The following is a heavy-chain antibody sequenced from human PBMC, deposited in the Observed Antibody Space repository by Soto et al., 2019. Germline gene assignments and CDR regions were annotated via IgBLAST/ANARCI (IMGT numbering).Heavy chain of an antibody. CDR3: ANLRLSGSGFDC. Sequence: EAQLVESGGGLVQPGRSLRLSCVASGFTFDDYAIHWVRQAPGKGLEWVSGISWNGAATGYADSVKGRFTISRDNAQNSLYPQMSSLRTEDPAIYYCANLRLSGSGFDCWGQGTLVTVSS. V-gene: IGHV3-9*01. J-gene: IGHJ4*02. D-gene: IGHD3-10*01. CDR1: GFTFDDYA. CDR2: ISWNGAAT.